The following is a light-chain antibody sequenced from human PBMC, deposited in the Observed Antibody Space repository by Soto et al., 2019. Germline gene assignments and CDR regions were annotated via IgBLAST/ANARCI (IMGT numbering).Light chain of an antibody. V-gene: IGKV3-20*01. CDR2: GGS. CDR3: HQCDSSPWT. J-gene: IGKJ1*01. CDR1: QRIRSTY. Sequence: EIVLTQSPGTLSLSPGERAILSCRASQRIRSTYLAWYQQKPGQAPRLLIHGGSTRATGIPERFSGSGSGTDFTLTISRLEPEDFAVFYCHQCDSSPWTFGQGTKVDIK.